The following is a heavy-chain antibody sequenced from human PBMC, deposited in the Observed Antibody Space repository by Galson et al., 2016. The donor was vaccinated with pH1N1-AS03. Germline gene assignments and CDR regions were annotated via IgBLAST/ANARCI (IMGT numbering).Heavy chain of an antibody. J-gene: IGHJ4*02. CDR3: ARTPAEMATISFDY. Sequence: SVKVSCKASGYTFTNYFMHWVRQAPGQGLEWMGVINPSGGTTRYAQKFQGRVTMTRDTSTSTVYMELCRLRSADTAVYYCARTPAEMATISFDYWGQGTLVTVSS. V-gene: IGHV1-46*01. D-gene: IGHD5-24*01. CDR1: GYTFTNYF. CDR2: INPSGGTT.